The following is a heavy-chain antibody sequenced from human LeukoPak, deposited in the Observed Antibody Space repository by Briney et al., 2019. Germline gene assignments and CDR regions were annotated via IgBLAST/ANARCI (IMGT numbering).Heavy chain of an antibody. CDR2: ISSSSSHI. CDR3: ARVATPYYFDY. V-gene: IGHV3-21*01. J-gene: IGHJ4*02. Sequence: GGSLRLSCAASGFTFSSYSMNWVRQAPGKGLEWVSSISSSSSHIYYADSVKGRFTISRDNAKNSLYLQMNSLRAEDTAVYYCARVATPYYFDYWGQGTLVTVSS. D-gene: IGHD2-15*01. CDR1: GFTFSSYS.